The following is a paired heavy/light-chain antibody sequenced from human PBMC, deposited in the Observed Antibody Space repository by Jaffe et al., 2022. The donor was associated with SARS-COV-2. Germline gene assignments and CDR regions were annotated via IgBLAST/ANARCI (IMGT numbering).Light chain of an antibody. CDR2: GAS. V-gene: IGKV3-15*01. Sequence: EIVMTQSPVTLSVSPGERATLSCRASQSVSSKLVWYQLKPGQAPRLLIYGASTRATGIPARFSGSGSGTEFTLTISSLQSEDFAVYYCQQYINWPWTLGQGTKVEIK. CDR1: QSVSSK. J-gene: IGKJ1*01. CDR3: QQYINWPWT.
Heavy chain of an antibody. D-gene: IGHD3-16*01. J-gene: IGHJ4*02. CDR1: GGSVSSGGFY. Sequence: QVQLQESGPGLVKPSQTLSLTCTVSGGSVSSGGFYWSWIRQPAGKGVEWVGRIHTSGETDYNPSLKSRVTISLDTSRNQFSLKVTSVTAADTAMYYCARSADTITSAILAYWGQGTLVTVSS. CDR3: ARSADTITSAILAY. CDR2: IHTSGET. V-gene: IGHV4-61*02.